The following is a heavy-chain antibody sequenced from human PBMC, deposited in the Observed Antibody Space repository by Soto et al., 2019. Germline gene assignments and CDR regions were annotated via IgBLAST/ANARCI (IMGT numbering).Heavy chain of an antibody. J-gene: IGHJ4*02. CDR2: IYYIGRT. CDR3: DSRGYYVFDH. Sequence: SETLSLTCTVSGDSLSTYYWNWIRQPVGKGLEWIGYIYYIGRTNYNPSLRSRVTISIDTSKNQISLNLDSVTAADTGVYYHDSRGYYVFDHWGQGTLVTVSS. CDR1: GDSLSTYY. V-gene: IGHV4-59*01. D-gene: IGHD3-22*01.